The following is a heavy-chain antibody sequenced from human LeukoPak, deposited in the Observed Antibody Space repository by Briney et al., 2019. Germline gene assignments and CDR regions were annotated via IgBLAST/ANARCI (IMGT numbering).Heavy chain of an antibody. D-gene: IGHD6-13*01. Sequence: PGGSLRLSCAASGFTFSSYLIGGVRQAPGKGLEWVSAISGSGGSTYYADSVKGRFTISRDNSKNTLYLQMNSLRAEDSAVYYCAKDRLGAAGSRFGPWGQGTLVTVSS. CDR2: ISGSGGST. V-gene: IGHV3-23*01. J-gene: IGHJ5*02. CDR3: AKDRLGAAGSRFGP. CDR1: GFTFSSYL.